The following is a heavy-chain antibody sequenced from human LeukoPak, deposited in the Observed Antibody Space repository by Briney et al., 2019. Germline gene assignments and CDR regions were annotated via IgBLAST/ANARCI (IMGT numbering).Heavy chain of an antibody. CDR3: AKENYYYDSSGYYGKGFDY. Sequence: PGGSLRLSCAASGFTFSSYAVSWVRQAPGKGLEWVSAISGSGGSTYYADSVKGRFTISRDNSKNTLYLQMNSLRAEDTAVYYCAKENYYYDSSGYYGKGFDYWGQGTLVTVSS. D-gene: IGHD3-22*01. CDR1: GFTFSSYA. CDR2: ISGSGGST. J-gene: IGHJ4*02. V-gene: IGHV3-23*01.